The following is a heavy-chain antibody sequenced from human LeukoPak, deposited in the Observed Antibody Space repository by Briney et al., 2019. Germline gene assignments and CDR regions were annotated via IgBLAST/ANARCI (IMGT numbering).Heavy chain of an antibody. CDR1: GFTFSNYN. D-gene: IGHD3-3*01. Sequence: GGSLRLSCAASGFTFSNYNMLWVRQAPGKGLEWVSCIRSDSSTIYYAASVKGRFTISRDNGQNSLFLQMTSLRVDDTAVYYCARGITTIFGVSPMDVWXXXTTVTVSS. V-gene: IGHV3-48*01. CDR3: ARGITTIFGVSPMDV. J-gene: IGHJ6*01. CDR2: IRSDSSTI.